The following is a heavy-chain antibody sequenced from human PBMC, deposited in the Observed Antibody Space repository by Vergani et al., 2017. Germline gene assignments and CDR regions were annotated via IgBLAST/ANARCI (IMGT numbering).Heavy chain of an antibody. CDR3: ARHDHYGAGNWFDP. J-gene: IGHJ5*02. V-gene: IGHV4-59*08. CDR1: GGSISSYY. CDR2: IYYSGST. D-gene: IGHD3-10*01. Sequence: QVQLQESGPGLVKPSETLSLTCTVSGGSISSYYWSWIRQPPGKGLAWIGYIYYSGSTHYKPSLKSRVTISVDTSKNQFSLKLSSATAADTAVSYCARHDHYGAGNWFDPWGQGTLVTVSS.